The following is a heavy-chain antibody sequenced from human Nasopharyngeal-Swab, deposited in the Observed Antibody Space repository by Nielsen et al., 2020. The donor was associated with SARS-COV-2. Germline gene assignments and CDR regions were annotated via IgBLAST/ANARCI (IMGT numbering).Heavy chain of an antibody. CDR2: CGSGRGT. D-gene: IGHD4-17*01. J-gene: IGHJ4*02. Sequence: VRQMPGKGSGVGRSYCGSGRGTSYADSVKGRFTISRDNSNNMVYLQVDALRADDTAVYYCAKGGLSIYGDSYFFDDWGQGSLVTVSS. CDR3: AKGGLSIYGDSYFFDD. V-gene: IGHV3-23*01.